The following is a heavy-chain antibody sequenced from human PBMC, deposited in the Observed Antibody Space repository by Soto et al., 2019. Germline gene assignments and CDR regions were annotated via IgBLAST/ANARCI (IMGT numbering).Heavy chain of an antibody. CDR3: AKDWNFGVVIISVFDY. Sequence: PGGSLRLSCAASGFTFSSYAMSWVRQAPGKGLEWVSAISGSGGSTYYADSVKGRFTISRDNSKNTLYLQMNSLRAEDTAVYYCAKDWNFGVVIISVFDYWGQGTLVTVSS. CDR1: GFTFSSYA. D-gene: IGHD3-3*01. V-gene: IGHV3-23*01. J-gene: IGHJ4*02. CDR2: ISGSGGST.